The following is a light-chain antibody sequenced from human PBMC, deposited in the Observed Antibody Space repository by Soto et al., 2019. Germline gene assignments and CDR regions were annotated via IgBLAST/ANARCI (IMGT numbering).Light chain of an antibody. CDR3: QQYYSYPRT. Sequence: IQLTQSPSSLSASVGVRVTITCRASQAISSHLAWYQQKPGKAPKLLVYVASTLQSGVPSRFSGSGSGTDFSLSINCLQSEDFATYYCQQYYSYPRTFGQGTKVDIK. V-gene: IGKV1-9*01. J-gene: IGKJ1*01. CDR1: QAISSH. CDR2: VAS.